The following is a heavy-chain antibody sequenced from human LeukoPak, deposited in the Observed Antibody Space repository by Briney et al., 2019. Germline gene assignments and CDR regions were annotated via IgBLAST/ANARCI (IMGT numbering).Heavy chain of an antibody. D-gene: IGHD2-21*02. J-gene: IGHJ4*02. Sequence: DPGGSLRLSCAASGFTFSTYAMSWVRQTPGKGLEWVSAISGGGDITYYADSVTGRFTISRDNSKDTLFLQMHSLRPGDTAVYYCVREDTPATANYWGQGTLVTISS. V-gene: IGHV3-23*01. CDR3: VREDTPATANY. CDR2: ISGGGDIT. CDR1: GFTFSTYA.